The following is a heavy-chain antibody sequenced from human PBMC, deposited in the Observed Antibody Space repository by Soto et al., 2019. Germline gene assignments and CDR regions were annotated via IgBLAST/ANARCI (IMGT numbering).Heavy chain of an antibody. CDR1: GFTFSSYG. J-gene: IGHJ3*02. D-gene: IGHD3-10*01. V-gene: IGHV3-30*18. CDR3: AKADTMAGDAFDI. CDR2: ISYDGSNK. Sequence: GGSLRLSCAASGFTFSSYGMHWVRQAPGKGLEWVAVISYDGSNKYYADSVKGRLTISRENSKNTLYLQMNSLRAEDTAVYYCAKADTMAGDAFDIWGQGTMVTVSS.